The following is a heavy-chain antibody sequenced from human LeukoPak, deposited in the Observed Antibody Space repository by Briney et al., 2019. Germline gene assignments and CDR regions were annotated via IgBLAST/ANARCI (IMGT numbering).Heavy chain of an antibody. CDR1: GRSFSGYY. J-gene: IGHJ4*02. CDR2: INHSGST. CDR3: ARGLRRRSFGDY. D-gene: IGHD3-16*01. V-gene: IGHV4-34*01. Sequence: SETLSLTCAVYGRSFSGYYWSWIRQPPGKGLEWIGEINHSGSTNYNPSLKSRVTISVDTSKNQFSLKLSSVTAADTAVYYCARGLRRRSFGDYWGQGTLVTVSS.